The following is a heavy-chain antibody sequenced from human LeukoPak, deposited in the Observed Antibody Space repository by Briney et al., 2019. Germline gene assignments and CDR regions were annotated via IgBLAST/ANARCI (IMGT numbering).Heavy chain of an antibody. CDR2: MSYDGSNK. D-gene: IGHD5-12*01. V-gene: IGHV3-30-3*01. CDR3: ARESRGGYSGYDTPIFDY. J-gene: IGHJ4*02. Sequence: PGGSLRLSCAASGFTFSSYAMHWVRQAPGKGLEWVAVMSYDGSNKYYADSVKGRFTISRDNSKNTLYLQMNSLRAEDTAVYYCARESRGGYSGYDTPIFDYWGQGTLVTVSS. CDR1: GFTFSSYA.